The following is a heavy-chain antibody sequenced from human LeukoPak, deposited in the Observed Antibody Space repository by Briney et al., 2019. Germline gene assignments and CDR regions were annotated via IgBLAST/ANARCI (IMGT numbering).Heavy chain of an antibody. J-gene: IGHJ4*02. D-gene: IGHD1-26*01. Sequence: PGGTLRLSCAASGFTFSSYGMSWVRQAPGKGLEWVAVISYDGSNKYYADSVKGRFTISRDNSKNTLYLQMNSLRAEDTAVYYCAKALWDVYYFDYWGQGTLVTVSS. V-gene: IGHV3-30*18. CDR3: AKALWDVYYFDY. CDR1: GFTFSSYG. CDR2: ISYDGSNK.